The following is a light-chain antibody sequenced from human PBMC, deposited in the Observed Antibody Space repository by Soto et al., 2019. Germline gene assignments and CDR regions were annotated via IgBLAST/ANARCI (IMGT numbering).Light chain of an antibody. V-gene: IGKV3-15*01. CDR2: GAS. Sequence: EIALTQSPGTLSLSPGEIATLYCRPSQSLSNNIYLAWYQQKPGQAPRLLIHGASTRATGIPARFTGSGSGTEFTLTISSLQSEDVAVYYCQQYNNWPRTFGQGTKVDIK. CDR1: QSLSNN. J-gene: IGKJ1*01. CDR3: QQYNNWPRT.